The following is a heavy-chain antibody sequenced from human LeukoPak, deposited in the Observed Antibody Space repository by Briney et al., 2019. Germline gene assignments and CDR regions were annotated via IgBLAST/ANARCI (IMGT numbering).Heavy chain of an antibody. J-gene: IGHJ3*02. CDR2: ISAYNGYT. V-gene: IGHV1-18*01. CDR1: GYTFTSYG. Sequence: GASVKVSCKASGYTFTSYGISWVRQAPGQGLEWMGWISAYNGYTNYAQKLQGRVTMTTDTSTSTAYMELRSLRSDDTAVYYCARGARGYYDILTGYYVAFDIWGQGTMVTVSS. CDR3: ARGARGYYDILTGYYVAFDI. D-gene: IGHD3-9*01.